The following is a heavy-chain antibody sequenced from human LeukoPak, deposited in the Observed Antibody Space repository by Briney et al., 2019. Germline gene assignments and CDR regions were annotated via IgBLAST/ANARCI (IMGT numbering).Heavy chain of an antibody. Sequence: SETLSLTSTVSGGSISSYYWSWIRQPPGKGLEWIGYIYYSGSTNYNPSLKSRVTISVDTSKNQFSLKLSSVTAADTAVYYCGGMGSGIFDYWGQGTLVTVSS. V-gene: IGHV4-59*01. J-gene: IGHJ4*02. CDR3: GGMGSGIFDY. CDR2: IYYSGST. D-gene: IGHD1-26*01. CDR1: GGSISSYY.